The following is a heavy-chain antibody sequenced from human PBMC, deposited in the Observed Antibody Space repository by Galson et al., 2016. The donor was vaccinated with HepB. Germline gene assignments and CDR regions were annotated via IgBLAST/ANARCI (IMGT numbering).Heavy chain of an antibody. V-gene: IGHV3-43D*04. CDR3: AKGGCVGDCYGPLDF. J-gene: IGHJ4*02. D-gene: IGHD2-21*02. Sequence: SLRLSCAASGFTFDDYAMQWVRQTPGRGLEWVALISWDGSRKHYADSVKGRFTISRDNTKNSMNLQLNSLRPEDAALYFCAKGGCVGDCYGPLDFWGQGILVTVSS. CDR2: ISWDGSRK. CDR1: GFTFDDYA.